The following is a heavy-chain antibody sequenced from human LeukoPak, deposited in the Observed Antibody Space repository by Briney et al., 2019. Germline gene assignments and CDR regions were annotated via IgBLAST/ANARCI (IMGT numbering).Heavy chain of an antibody. J-gene: IGHJ2*01. CDR1: GFTFSSYS. CDR2: ISSRSDYI. Sequence: GGSLRLSCAASGFTFSSYSMNWVRQAPGKELEWVSSISSRSDYIYYADSVMARFTVSRDNAKNSLYLQMDSLRAEDTAIYYCARYALSNRHFDLWGRGTLVTVSS. D-gene: IGHD1-14*01. V-gene: IGHV3-21*01. CDR3: ARYALSNRHFDL.